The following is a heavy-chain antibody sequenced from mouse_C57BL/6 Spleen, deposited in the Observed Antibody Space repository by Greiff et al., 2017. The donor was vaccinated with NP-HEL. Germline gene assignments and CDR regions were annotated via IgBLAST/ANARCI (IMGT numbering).Heavy chain of an antibody. Sequence: VQLQQSGAELARPGASVKLSCKASGYTFPSYGISWVKQSTGQGLEWIGEIYTRGGNTYYNETFKGRATLSADKSSSTAYTELRSVTSEDSAVYFCAREATVVTCYIDVWGTGTTVTVSS. CDR1: GYTFPSYG. J-gene: IGHJ1*03. CDR3: AREATVVTCYIDV. V-gene: IGHV1-81*01. D-gene: IGHD1-1*01. CDR2: IYTRGGNT.